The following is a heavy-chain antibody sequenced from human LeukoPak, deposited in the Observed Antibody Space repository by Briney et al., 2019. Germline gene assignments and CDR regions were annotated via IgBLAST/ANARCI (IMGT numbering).Heavy chain of an antibody. V-gene: IGHV3-48*02. D-gene: IGHD6-6*01. Sequence: PGGSLRLSCAASGFTFNSYNMNWVRQAPGKGVEWVSYISSSSSTIYYADSVKGRFTISRDSAKTSLFQQMSSLRDEDTAVYYCARAYSSSSGRDAFDSWGLGTLVTVSS. J-gene: IGHJ3*02. CDR1: GFTFNSYN. CDR2: ISSSSSTI. CDR3: ARAYSSSSGRDAFDS.